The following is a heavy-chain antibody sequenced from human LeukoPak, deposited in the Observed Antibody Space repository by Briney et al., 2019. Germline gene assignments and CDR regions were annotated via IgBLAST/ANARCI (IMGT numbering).Heavy chain of an antibody. CDR3: TRDLPYSSSWESIDY. CDR1: GYTFTSYG. D-gene: IGHD6-13*01. J-gene: IGHJ4*02. Sequence: ASVKVSCKASGYTFTSYGINWVRQAPGQGPEWTGWISAYNGNTKYAQNLQGRVTMTTDTSTSTAYMELRSLRSDDTAVYYCTRDLPYSSSWESIDYWGQGTLVTVSS. CDR2: ISAYNGNT. V-gene: IGHV1-18*01.